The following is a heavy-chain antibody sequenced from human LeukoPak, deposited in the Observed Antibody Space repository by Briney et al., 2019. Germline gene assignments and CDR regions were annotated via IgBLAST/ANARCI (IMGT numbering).Heavy chain of an antibody. D-gene: IGHD5-18*01. CDR3: GKGSLYRNGYSDH. Sequence: PGGSLRLSCAASGFTFSSYAMSWVRQAPGKGLEWVSAISGSGGSTYYADSVKGRFTISRDNSKNTLYLQMNSLRAEDTAVYYCGKGSLYRNGYSDHWGQGTLVTVSS. J-gene: IGHJ4*02. CDR2: ISGSGGST. V-gene: IGHV3-23*01. CDR1: GFTFSSYA.